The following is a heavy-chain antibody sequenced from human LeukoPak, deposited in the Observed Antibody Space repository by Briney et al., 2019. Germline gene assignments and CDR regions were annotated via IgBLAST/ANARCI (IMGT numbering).Heavy chain of an antibody. CDR2: INPNSGGT. D-gene: IGHD6-13*01. CDR3: ARVVGYSSSWYFTFDY. CDR1: GYTFTGYY. J-gene: IGHJ4*02. Sequence: ASVTVSCKASGYTFTGYYMHWVRQAPGQGLEWMGWINPNSGGTNYAQKFQGRVTMTRDTSISTAYMELSRLRSDDTAVYYCARVVGYSSSWYFTFDYWGQGTLVTVSS. V-gene: IGHV1-2*02.